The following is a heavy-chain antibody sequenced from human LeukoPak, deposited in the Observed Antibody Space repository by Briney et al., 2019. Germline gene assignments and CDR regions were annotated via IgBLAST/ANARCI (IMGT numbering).Heavy chain of an antibody. CDR1: GFXFSNYP. Sequence: GGSLRLSCAASGFXFSNYPMDWVRQAPGKGLEWVSYISSSSTYIYYADSVKGRFTISRDNAKNSLYLQMDSLRAEDTAVYYCARDMTTARFDNWGQGTLVTVSS. J-gene: IGHJ4*02. CDR3: ARDMTTARFDN. D-gene: IGHD4-17*01. CDR2: ISSSSTYI. V-gene: IGHV3-21*01.